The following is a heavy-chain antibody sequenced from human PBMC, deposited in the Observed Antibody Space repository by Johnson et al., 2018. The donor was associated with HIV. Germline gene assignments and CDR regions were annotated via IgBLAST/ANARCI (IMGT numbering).Heavy chain of an antibody. CDR2: IYSGGST. CDR1: GFTVSSNY. CDR3: ARVQIISGFNWHYYESSIDAVDI. D-gene: IGHD3-22*01. Sequence: EVQLLESGGGLVQPGGSLRLSCAASGFTVSSNYMTWVRQAPGKGLEWVSVIYSGGSTYYADSVKGRFTISRDNSKNTLYLQMNSLRAEDTAVYYCARVQIISGFNWHYYESSIDAVDIWGQGTMVTVSS. J-gene: IGHJ3*02. V-gene: IGHV3-53*01.